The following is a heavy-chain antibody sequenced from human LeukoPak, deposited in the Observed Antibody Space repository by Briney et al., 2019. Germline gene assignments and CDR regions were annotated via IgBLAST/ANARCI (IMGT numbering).Heavy chain of an antibody. V-gene: IGHV3-23*01. J-gene: IGHJ6*02. CDR1: GFTFSSYA. CDR2: ISGSGGST. Sequence: GGSLRLSCAASGFTFSSYAMSWVRQAPGKGLEWVSAISGSGGSTYYADSVKGRFTISRDNSKNTLYLQMNGLRAEDTAVYYCAKGRYCSGGSCYFSYYYYGMDVWGQGTTVTVSS. CDR3: AKGRYCSGGSCYFSYYYYGMDV. D-gene: IGHD2-15*01.